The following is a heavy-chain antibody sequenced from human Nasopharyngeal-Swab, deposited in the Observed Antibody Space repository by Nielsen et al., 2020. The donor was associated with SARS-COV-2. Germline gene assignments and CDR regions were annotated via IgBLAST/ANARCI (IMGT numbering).Heavy chain of an antibody. V-gene: IGHV4-59*01. J-gene: IGHJ6*02. Sequence: GSLRLSCAVYGGSFSGYYWSWIRQPPGKGLEWIGYIYYSGSTNYNPSLKSRVTISVDTSKNQFSLKLSSVTAADTAVYYCARDLLYGDFYYYYGMDVWGQGTTVTVSS. CDR3: ARDLLYGDFYYYYGMDV. D-gene: IGHD4-17*01. CDR2: IYYSGST. CDR1: GGSFSGYY.